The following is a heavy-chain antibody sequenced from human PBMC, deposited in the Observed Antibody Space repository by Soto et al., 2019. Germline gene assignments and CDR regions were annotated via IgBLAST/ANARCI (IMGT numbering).Heavy chain of an antibody. CDR2: NYHGGST. CDR3: ARVGPWVPYYYDSSPYTFENWFDP. CDR1: GYSISSGYY. D-gene: IGHD3-22*01. Sequence: PSATLSLTCAVSGYSISSGYYWGWLRQPPGKGLEWIGSNYHGGSTYYNPSLNSRVTLSIDMTNNHVSLILNSVTAADTAVYYCARVGPWVPYYYDSSPYTFENWFDPWGQGTLVTVSS. J-gene: IGHJ5*02. V-gene: IGHV4-38-2*01.